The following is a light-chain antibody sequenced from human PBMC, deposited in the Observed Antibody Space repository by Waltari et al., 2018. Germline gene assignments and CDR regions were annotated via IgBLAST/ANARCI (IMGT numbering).Light chain of an antibody. Sequence: QSALTQPAPVSGSPGQSITISCTATRSDVGNSHRVSWYQQHPGKAPTLMIYAVSKRPSGVSDRFSGSKSGDMASLTISGLQPEDEAEYFCSSYAGSSKGVFGGGTKVTVL. V-gene: IGLV2-23*02. CDR1: RSDVGNSHR. CDR2: AVS. J-gene: IGLJ2*01. CDR3: SSYAGSSKGV.